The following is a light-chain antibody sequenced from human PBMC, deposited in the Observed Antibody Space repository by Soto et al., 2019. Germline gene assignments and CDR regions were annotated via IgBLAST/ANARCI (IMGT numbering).Light chain of an antibody. CDR1: QGSRN. CDR2: ATS. Sequence: DIQMTQSPFSLSASVGDRVTITCRASQGSRNLGWFQKKPGEAPKRLIYATSSLESGVPSRFSGSGSGTEFTITIRSLQPEDFATYFCLQHNTYPYTFGQGTKLDIK. V-gene: IGKV1-17*01. J-gene: IGKJ2*01. CDR3: LQHNTYPYT.